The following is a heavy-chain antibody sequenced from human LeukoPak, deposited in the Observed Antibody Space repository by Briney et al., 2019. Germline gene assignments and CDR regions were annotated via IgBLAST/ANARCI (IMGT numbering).Heavy chain of an antibody. Sequence: SETLSLTCTVSDYSINSDYYWGWIRQPPRKGLEWSGSIYHSGSTYYNPSLKSRVTISVDTSKNQFSLKLSSVTAADTAVYYCARDAIIVVTPHRYFDCWGQGTLVTVSS. V-gene: IGHV4-38-2*02. J-gene: IGHJ4*02. CDR3: ARDAIIVVTPHRYFDC. CDR1: DYSINSDYY. D-gene: IGHD3-22*01. CDR2: IYHSGST.